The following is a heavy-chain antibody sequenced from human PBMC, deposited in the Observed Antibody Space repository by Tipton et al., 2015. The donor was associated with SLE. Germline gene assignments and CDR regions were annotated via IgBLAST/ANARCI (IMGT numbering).Heavy chain of an antibody. Sequence: SLRLSCAASGFAFSIYGMHWVRQAPGKGLEGVAVLSYDASNRYYADSVKGRFTISRDSSKDTLYLQMNSLRAEDTALYYCAREGLSGYEQGFDYWGQGTLVTVSS. CDR1: GFAFSIYG. CDR2: LSYDASNR. CDR3: AREGLSGYEQGFDY. D-gene: IGHD5-12*01. J-gene: IGHJ4*02. V-gene: IGHV3-30*04.